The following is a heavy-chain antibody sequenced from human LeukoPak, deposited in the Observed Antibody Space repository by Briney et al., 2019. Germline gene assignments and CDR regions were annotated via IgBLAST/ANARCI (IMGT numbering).Heavy chain of an antibody. CDR2: INHSGST. CDR3: ASVRYCSGGSCYRHYYGMDV. J-gene: IGHJ6*02. D-gene: IGHD2-15*01. Sequence: PSETLSLTCAVYGGSFSGYYWSWVRPPPGKGLEWIGEINHSGSTNYNPSLKSRVTISVDTSKNQFSLKLSSVTAADTAVYYCASVRYCSGGSCYRHYYGMDVWGQGTTVTVSS. CDR1: GGSFSGYY. V-gene: IGHV4-34*01.